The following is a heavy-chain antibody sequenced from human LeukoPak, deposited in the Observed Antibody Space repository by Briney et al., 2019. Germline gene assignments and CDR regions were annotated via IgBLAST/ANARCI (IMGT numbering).Heavy chain of an antibody. CDR1: GYTFTSYA. Sequence: GASVKVSCKASGYTFTSYAMHWVRQAPGQRLEWMGWISAYNGNTNYAQKLQGRVTMTTDTSTSTAYMELRSLRSDDTAVYYCARDHRFLEWLSTDYWGQGTLVTVSS. J-gene: IGHJ4*02. D-gene: IGHD3-3*01. CDR3: ARDHRFLEWLSTDY. CDR2: ISAYNGNT. V-gene: IGHV1-18*01.